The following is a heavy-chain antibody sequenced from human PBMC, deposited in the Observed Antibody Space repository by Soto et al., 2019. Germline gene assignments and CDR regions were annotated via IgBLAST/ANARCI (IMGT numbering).Heavy chain of an antibody. CDR2: MNPNSGNT. Sequence: QVQLVQSGAEVKKPGASVKVSCKASGYTFTSYDINWVRQATGQGLEWMGWMNPNSGNTGYAQKFQGRVTMTRNTSINTAYMELSSLRSEDTAVYYCARVNEWLGALEYGGQGTLVTVSS. CDR3: ARVNEWLGALEY. D-gene: IGHD6-19*01. J-gene: IGHJ4*02. V-gene: IGHV1-8*01. CDR1: GYTFTSYD.